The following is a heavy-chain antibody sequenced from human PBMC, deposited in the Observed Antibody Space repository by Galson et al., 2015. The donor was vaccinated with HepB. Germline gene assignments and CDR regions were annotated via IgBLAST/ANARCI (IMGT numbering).Heavy chain of an antibody. CDR3: ARVNTTGRSFYHMDV. Sequence: QSGAEVKKPGESLKISCKGSGYSFTNYWIAWVRQMPGKGLEWMGIIHPGDSDIRHRPSFQGQVTISVDKSLTTAYLQWKSLKASDSAMYYCARVNTTGRSFYHMDVWGTGTTVTVSS. V-gene: IGHV5-51*01. CDR1: GYSFTNYW. CDR2: IHPGDSDI. D-gene: IGHD6-13*01. J-gene: IGHJ6*03.